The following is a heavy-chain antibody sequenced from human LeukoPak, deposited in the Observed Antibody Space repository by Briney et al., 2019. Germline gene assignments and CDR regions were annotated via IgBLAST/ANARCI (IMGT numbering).Heavy chain of an antibody. V-gene: IGHV4-34*01. CDR2: ISHTGIA. D-gene: IGHD3-3*01. CDR3: TGHAIFFFDY. CDR1: GGSFSGYH. Sequence: TSETLSLTCAVYGGSFSGYHWSWIRQSPGTGLEWIGEISHTGIASYNPSLKSRVAISVDASKNQFSLRMDSVTAADRAVYDSTGHAIFFFDYWGRGTLVTVSS. J-gene: IGHJ4*02.